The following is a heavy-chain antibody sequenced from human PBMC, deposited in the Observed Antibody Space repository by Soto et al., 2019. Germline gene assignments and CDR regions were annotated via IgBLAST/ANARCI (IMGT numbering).Heavy chain of an antibody. V-gene: IGHV4-31*03. Sequence: SETLSLTCTVSGGSISSGGYYWSWIRQHPGKGLEWIGYIYYSGSTYYNPSLKSRVTISVDTSKNQFSLKLSSVTAADTAVYYCASALMNYYDSSGYLQSDAFDIWGQGTMVTVSS. CDR3: ASALMNYYDSSGYLQSDAFDI. CDR2: IYYSGST. CDR1: GGSISSGGYY. J-gene: IGHJ3*02. D-gene: IGHD3-22*01.